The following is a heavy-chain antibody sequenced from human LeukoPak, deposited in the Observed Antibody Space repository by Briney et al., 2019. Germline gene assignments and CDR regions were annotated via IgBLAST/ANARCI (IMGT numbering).Heavy chain of an antibody. CDR1: GYTFTSYG. J-gene: IGHJ6*03. CDR2: ISAYNGNT. CDR3: ARSPPGLIYMDV. D-gene: IGHD2-8*01. Sequence: GASVKVSCKASGYTFTSYGISWVRQAPGQGLEWMGWISAYNGNTNYTQKLQGRVTMTTDTSTSTAYMELRSLRSDDKAVYYCARSPPGLIYMDVWGKGTTVSVSS. V-gene: IGHV1-18*01.